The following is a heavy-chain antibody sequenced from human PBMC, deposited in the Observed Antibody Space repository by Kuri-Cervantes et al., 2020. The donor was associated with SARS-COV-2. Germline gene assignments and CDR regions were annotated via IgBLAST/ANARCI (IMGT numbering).Heavy chain of an antibody. Sequence: GSLRLSCTVSGGSISSGDYYWSWIRQPPGKGLEWIGYIYYSGSTNYNPSLKSRVTISVDTSKNQFSLKLSSVTAADTAVYYCARGIAVAGTFYFDYWGQGTLVTVSS. D-gene: IGHD6-19*01. CDR2: IYYSGST. J-gene: IGHJ4*02. CDR3: ARGIAVAGTFYFDY. CDR1: GGSISSGDYY. V-gene: IGHV4-61*08.